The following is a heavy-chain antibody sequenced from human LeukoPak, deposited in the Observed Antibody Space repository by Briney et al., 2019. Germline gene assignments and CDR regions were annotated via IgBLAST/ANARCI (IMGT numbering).Heavy chain of an antibody. V-gene: IGHV1-8*01. CDR3: ARLRRAKVIDY. CDR2: MNPNSGNT. D-gene: IGHD3-22*01. J-gene: IGHJ4*02. Sequence: ASVKVSCKASGYTFTSYDINWVRQATGQGLEWMGWMNPNSGNTGYARKFQGRVTMTRNTSISTAYMELSSLRSEDTAVYYCARLRRAKVIDYWGQGTLVTVSS. CDR1: GYTFTSYD.